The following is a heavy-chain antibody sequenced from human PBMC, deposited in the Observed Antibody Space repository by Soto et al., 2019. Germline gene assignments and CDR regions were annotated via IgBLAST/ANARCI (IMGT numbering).Heavy chain of an antibody. CDR3: ARGNQGPRSVNTPFDP. V-gene: IGHV3-66*01. J-gene: IGHJ5*02. Sequence: PGGSLRLSCAASGFTVSSNYMSWVRQAPGKGLEWVSVIYSGGSTYYADSVKGRFTISRDNSKNTLYLQMNSLRAEDTAVYYCARGNQGPRSVNTPFDPWGQGTLVTVSS. D-gene: IGHD4-17*01. CDR2: IYSGGST. CDR1: GFTVSSNY.